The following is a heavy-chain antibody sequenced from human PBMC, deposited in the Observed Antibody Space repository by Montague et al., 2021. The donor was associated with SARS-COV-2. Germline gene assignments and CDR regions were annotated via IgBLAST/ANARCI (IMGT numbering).Heavy chain of an antibody. CDR1: GGSISSSNYY. D-gene: IGHD5-12*01. CDR2: IDDSGST. Sequence: SETLSLTCTVSGGSISSSNYYWDWIRQPPGKGLEWIGSIDDSGSTYHNPCLKSRVTISVDTSKNHFSLKLSSVTAADTAVYCCARRGRKLLPVATTIGGFDIWGQGTMVTVSS. V-gene: IGHV4-39*02. CDR3: ARRGRKLLPVATTIGGFDI. J-gene: IGHJ3*02.